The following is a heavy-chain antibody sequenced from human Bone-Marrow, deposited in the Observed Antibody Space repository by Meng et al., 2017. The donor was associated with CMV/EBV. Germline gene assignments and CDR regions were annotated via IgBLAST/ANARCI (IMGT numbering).Heavy chain of an antibody. CDR1: GGSFSGCY. Sequence: GSLRLSCAVYGGSFSGCYWSWIRQPPGKGLEWIGEINHSGSTNYNPSLKSRVTISVDTSKNQFSLKLSSVTAADTAVYYCASGGWNAQDYWGQGTLVTVSS. CDR2: INHSGST. D-gene: IGHD1-1*01. V-gene: IGHV4-34*01. CDR3: ASGGWNAQDY. J-gene: IGHJ4*02.